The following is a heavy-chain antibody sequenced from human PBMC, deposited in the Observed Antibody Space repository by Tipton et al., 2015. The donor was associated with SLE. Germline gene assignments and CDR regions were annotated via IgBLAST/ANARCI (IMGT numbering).Heavy chain of an antibody. Sequence: TLSLTCTVSGGSISSSSYYWGWIRQPPGKGLEWIGSIYYSGSTYYNPSLKSRVTISVDTSKNQFSLKPSSVTAADTAVYYCAREAYSSSWYSGDYWGQGTLVTVSS. CDR3: AREAYSSSWYSGDY. D-gene: IGHD6-13*01. J-gene: IGHJ4*02. CDR2: IYYSGST. CDR1: GGSISSSSYY. V-gene: IGHV4-39*07.